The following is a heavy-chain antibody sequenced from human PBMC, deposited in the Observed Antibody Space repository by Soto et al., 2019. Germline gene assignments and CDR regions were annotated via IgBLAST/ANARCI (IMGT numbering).Heavy chain of an antibody. Sequence: SETLSLTCTVSGGSISSYYWSWIRQPPGKGLEWIGYIYYSGSTNYNPSLKSRVTISVDTSKNQFSLKLSSVTAADTAVYYCASSDCTNGVCPPVSWFDPWGQGTLVTVSS. CDR2: IYYSGST. CDR1: GGSISSYY. V-gene: IGHV4-59*01. CDR3: ASSDCTNGVCPPVSWFDP. D-gene: IGHD2-8*01. J-gene: IGHJ5*02.